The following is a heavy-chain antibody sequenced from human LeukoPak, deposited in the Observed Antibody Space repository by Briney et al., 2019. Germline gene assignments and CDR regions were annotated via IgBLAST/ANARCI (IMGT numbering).Heavy chain of an antibody. CDR1: GGSISSYY. D-gene: IGHD6-6*01. V-gene: IGHV4-59*01. CDR2: IYYSGST. CDR3: ARSYSSSSLGYYYYYMDV. J-gene: IGHJ6*03. Sequence: PSETLPLTCTVSGGSISSYYWSWIRQPPGKGLEWIGYIYYSGSTNYNPSLKSRVTISVDTSKNQFSLKLSSVTAADTAVYYCARSYSSSSLGYYYYYMDVWGKGTTDTVSS.